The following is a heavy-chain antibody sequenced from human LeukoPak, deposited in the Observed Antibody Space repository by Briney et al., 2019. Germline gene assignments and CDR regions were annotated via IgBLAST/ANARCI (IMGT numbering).Heavy chain of an antibody. CDR2: ISGSGGST. V-gene: IGHV3-23*01. D-gene: IGHD3-22*01. Sequence: PGGSLRLSCAASGSTFSSYAMSWVRQAPGKGLEWVSAISGSGGSTYYADSVKGRFTISRDNSKNTLYLQMNSLRAEDTAVYYCARDGKLENYYDSSGPFDYWGQGTLVTVSS. CDR1: GSTFSSYA. CDR3: ARDGKLENYYDSSGPFDY. J-gene: IGHJ4*02.